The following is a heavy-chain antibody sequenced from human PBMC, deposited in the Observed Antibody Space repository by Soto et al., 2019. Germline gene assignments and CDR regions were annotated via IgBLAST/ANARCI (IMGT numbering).Heavy chain of an antibody. Sequence: SETLSLTCAVSGGSISSSNCWSWVRQPPGKGLEWIGEIYHSGSTNYNPSLKSRVTISVDKSKNQFSLKLSSVTAADTAVYYCARDQAYCGGDCYNEGYYYGMDVWGQGTTVT. CDR1: GGSISSSNC. CDR3: ARDQAYCGGDCYNEGYYYGMDV. CDR2: IYHSGST. V-gene: IGHV4-4*02. D-gene: IGHD2-21*02. J-gene: IGHJ6*02.